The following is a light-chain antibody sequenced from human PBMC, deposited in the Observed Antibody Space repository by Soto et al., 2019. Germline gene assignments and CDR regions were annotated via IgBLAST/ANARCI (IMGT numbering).Light chain of an antibody. V-gene: IGKV1-39*01. CDR3: LQSYSTPYT. CDR2: AAS. Sequence: DIQMTQSPSSLSASVGDRVTITCRASQSISSYLNWFQLKPGKAPKLLIYAASTLQSGVPSRFSGSGSGTDFTLTISSLQHEDFATYYCLQSYSTPYTFGQGTKLEIK. CDR1: QSISSY. J-gene: IGKJ2*01.